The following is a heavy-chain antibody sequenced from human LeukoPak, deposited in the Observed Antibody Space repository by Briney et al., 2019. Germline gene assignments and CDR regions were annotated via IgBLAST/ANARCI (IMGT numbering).Heavy chain of an antibody. CDR2: IYYSGST. J-gene: IGHJ4*02. CDR3: ARVAVSGRVFDY. Sequence: EPSETLSLTCTVSGGSISSYYWSWIRQPPGKGLEWIGYIYYSGSTNYNPSLKSRVTISLDTSENQLSLRLDSVTAADSAVYYCARVAVSGRVFDYWGQGSLVTVSS. D-gene: IGHD6-19*01. CDR1: GGSISSYY. V-gene: IGHV4-59*12.